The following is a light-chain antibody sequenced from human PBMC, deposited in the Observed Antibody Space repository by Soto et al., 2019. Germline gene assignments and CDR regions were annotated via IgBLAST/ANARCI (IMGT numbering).Light chain of an antibody. V-gene: IGLV1-44*01. Sequence: QSVLTQPPSASGTPGQRVTISCSGTSSNIGSNTLNWYQHLPGPAPKLLIFTNNHRPSGVPDRFSGSKSGISASLAISGLQSEDEADYYCAALADSLNRFDVFGTGTKLTVL. CDR1: SSNIGSNT. CDR3: AALADSLNRFDV. J-gene: IGLJ1*01. CDR2: TNN.